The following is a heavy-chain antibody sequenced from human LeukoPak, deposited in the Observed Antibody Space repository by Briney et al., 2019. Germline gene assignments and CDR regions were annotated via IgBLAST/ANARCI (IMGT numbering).Heavy chain of an antibody. CDR1: GGAFSTGAYY. CDR3: ARAGYTDGSSGYYTLGYFDY. CDR2: IDYSGST. Sequence: SQTLSLTCTVSGGAFSTGAYYWSWIRQPPGKGREWSGYIDYSGSTYYNPSLKSRVTISVDTSKNQFSLKLSSVTAADTAVYYCARAGYTDGSSGYYTLGYFDYWGQGTLVTVSS. D-gene: IGHD3-22*01. J-gene: IGHJ4*02. V-gene: IGHV4-30-4*01.